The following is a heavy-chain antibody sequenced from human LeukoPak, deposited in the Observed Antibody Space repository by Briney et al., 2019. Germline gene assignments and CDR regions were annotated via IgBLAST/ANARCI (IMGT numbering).Heavy chain of an antibody. CDR3: ARDRYSNGWYYFDY. D-gene: IGHD6-19*01. CDR2: ISNTGSSI. CDR1: GFTFSDEY. J-gene: IGHJ4*02. V-gene: IGHV3-11*04. Sequence: GGSLRLSCAASGFTFSDEYMSWIRQAPGKGLEWVSYISNTGSSIFYADSVKGRFTISRDSSQNTLSLQMNSLRAEDTAVCYCARDRYSNGWYYFDYWGQGTLVTVSS.